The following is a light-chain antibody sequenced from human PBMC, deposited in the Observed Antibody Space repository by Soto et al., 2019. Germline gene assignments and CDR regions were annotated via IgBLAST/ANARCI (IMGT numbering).Light chain of an antibody. CDR1: QSVSRSY. Sequence: EIVLTQSPGTLSLSPGERATLSCRASQSVSRSYLAWYQQKPGQAPRLLIYGASIRATGIPDRFSGSGSGTDFTLTINRLEPEDFAVYYCQQYGSSPPWTFGQGTKVELK. J-gene: IGKJ1*01. CDR2: GAS. V-gene: IGKV3-20*01. CDR3: QQYGSSPPWT.